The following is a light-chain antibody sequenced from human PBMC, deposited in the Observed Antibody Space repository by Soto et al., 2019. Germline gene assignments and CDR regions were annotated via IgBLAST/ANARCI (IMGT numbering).Light chain of an antibody. CDR3: QQRSNWPHLT. CDR2: DAS. CDR1: QSVSSY. V-gene: IGKV3-11*01. J-gene: IGKJ4*01. Sequence: EIVLTQSPSTLSLSPGERATLSCRASQSVSSYLAWYQQKPGQAPRLLIYDASNRATGIPARFSGSGSGTDFTLTISSLEPEDFAVYYCQQRSNWPHLTFGGGTKVEIK.